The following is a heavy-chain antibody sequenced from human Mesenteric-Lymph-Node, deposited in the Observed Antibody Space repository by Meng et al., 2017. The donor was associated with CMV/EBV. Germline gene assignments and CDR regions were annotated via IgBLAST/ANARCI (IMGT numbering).Heavy chain of an antibody. CDR3: ARDGGLYSSSPSDS. CDR1: GFTFSSYW. V-gene: IGHV3-74*01. Sequence: GESLKISCAASGFTFSSYWMHWVRQAPGKGLVWVSRINSDGSSPNYADSVKGRFTISRDNAKNTLYLQMNSLKAEDTAVYYCARDGGLYSSSPSDSWGQGTLVTVSS. D-gene: IGHD6-6*01. J-gene: IGHJ4*02. CDR2: INSDGSSP.